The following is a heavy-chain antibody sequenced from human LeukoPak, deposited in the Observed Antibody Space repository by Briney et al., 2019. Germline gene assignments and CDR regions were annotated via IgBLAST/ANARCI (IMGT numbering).Heavy chain of an antibody. D-gene: IGHD3-22*01. CDR1: GFTVSSNY. CDR3: ARGTYYYDSSGYYFT. J-gene: IGHJ5*02. CDR2: IYSGGST. Sequence: GGSLRLSCAASGFTVSSNYMSWVRQAPGKGLEWVSVIYSGGSTYYAGSVKGRFTISRDNSKNTLYLQMNSLRAEDTAVYYCARGTYYYDSSGYYFTWGQGTLVTVSS. V-gene: IGHV3-53*01.